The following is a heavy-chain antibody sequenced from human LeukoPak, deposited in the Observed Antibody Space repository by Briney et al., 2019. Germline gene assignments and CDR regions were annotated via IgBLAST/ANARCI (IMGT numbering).Heavy chain of an antibody. D-gene: IGHD4-17*01. CDR2: ISDDGRSK. Sequence: PGRSLRLSCAASGFTFSSYAMHWVRQAPGKGLEWVGVISDDGRSKDYADSVEGRFTISRDNSKDTLYLQMNSLRDEDTAVYYCAKRPSDYGDYVSYFDYWGQGTLVTVSS. J-gene: IGHJ4*02. V-gene: IGHV3-30*18. CDR1: GFTFSSYA. CDR3: AKRPSDYGDYVSYFDY.